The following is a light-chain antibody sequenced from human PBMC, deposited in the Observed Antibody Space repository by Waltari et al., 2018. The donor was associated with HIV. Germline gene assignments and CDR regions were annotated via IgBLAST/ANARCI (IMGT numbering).Light chain of an antibody. J-gene: IGLJ3*02. V-gene: IGLV7-46*01. CDR3: LLSYNGARNWV. Sequence: QAVVTQEPSLTVSPGGTVTLACGSSTGAVTSDPYPYWFQQKPGQAPRTLIYDTSDQHSWTPARFSGSLLGGKAALTLSGAQPEDEAEYYCLLSYNGARNWVFGGGTKLTVL. CDR1: TGAVTSDPY. CDR2: DTS.